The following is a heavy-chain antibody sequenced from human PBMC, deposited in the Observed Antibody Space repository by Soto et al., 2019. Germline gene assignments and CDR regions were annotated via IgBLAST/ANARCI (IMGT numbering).Heavy chain of an antibody. V-gene: IGHV3-30-3*01. CDR1: GFTFSDYA. Sequence: GGSLRLSCAASGFTFSDYAMHWVRQAPGKGLDWVAIISFDGSNEHYADSVQGRFTISRDNSENTLYLQMNSLRADDTAVYYCARPAATVIFYSGMDVWGQGTTVTVSS. CDR2: ISFDGSNE. J-gene: IGHJ6*02. CDR3: ARPAATVIFYSGMDV. D-gene: IGHD4-17*01.